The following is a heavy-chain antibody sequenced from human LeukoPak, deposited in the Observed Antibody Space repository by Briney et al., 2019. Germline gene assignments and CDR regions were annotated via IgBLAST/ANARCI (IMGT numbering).Heavy chain of an antibody. Sequence: LPGGSLRLSCAASGFTFDDYAVHWVRQAPGKGLEWVSGISWNSGSIGYADSVKGRFTISRDNAKNSLYLQMNSLRAEDTALYYCAKSRASIAAAGHFDYWGQGTLVTVSS. V-gene: IGHV3-9*01. J-gene: IGHJ4*02. CDR3: AKSRASIAAAGHFDY. CDR2: ISWNSGSI. CDR1: GFTFDDYA. D-gene: IGHD6-13*01.